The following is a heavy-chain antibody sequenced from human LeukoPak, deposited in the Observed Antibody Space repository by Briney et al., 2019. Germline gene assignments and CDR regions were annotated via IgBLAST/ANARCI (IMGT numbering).Heavy chain of an antibody. CDR2: TRTKTSGGTI. J-gene: IGHJ4*02. CDR1: GFTFGDYS. D-gene: IGHD6-19*01. CDR3: SRDTFSTGWYSDH. V-gene: IGHV3-49*04. Sequence: GGSLRLSCTTSGFTFGDYSISWVRQAPGKGLYWVGVTRTKTSGGTIEYAASVQGRFTISRDDSKGIAYLQMNSLNTEDTAVYYCSRDTFSTGWYSDHWGQGALVTVSS.